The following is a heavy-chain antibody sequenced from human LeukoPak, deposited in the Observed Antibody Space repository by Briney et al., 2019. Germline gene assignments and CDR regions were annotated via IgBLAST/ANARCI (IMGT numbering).Heavy chain of an antibody. CDR3: ARIHSVGDCGFDASDI. V-gene: IGHV2-70*01. Sequence: SGPTLVNPTQTLTQTCTFSGFSLSTTGMCVAWIRQPPGKALEWLALIDWDDDKFYSTSLKTRLTISKDTSKNQVVLTMTNMDPVATAPYYYARIHSVGDCGFDASDIWGPGTMVTVSS. D-gene: IGHD2-21*01. CDR2: IDWDDDK. J-gene: IGHJ3*02. CDR1: GFSLSTTGMC.